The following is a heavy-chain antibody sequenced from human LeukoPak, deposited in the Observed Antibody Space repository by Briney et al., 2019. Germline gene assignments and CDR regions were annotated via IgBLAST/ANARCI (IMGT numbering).Heavy chain of an antibody. J-gene: IGHJ4*02. CDR2: ISSSGRTI. CDR3: SRDGWVDY. CDR1: GFTFSSYE. D-gene: IGHD6-19*01. Sequence: GESLKISCAASGFTFSSYEMNWVRQAPGKGLEWVSYISSSGRTIFYADSVKGRFTISRDNAKNSLFLQMNSLRAEDTAVYYCSRDGWVDYWGQGTLVTVSS. V-gene: IGHV3-48*03.